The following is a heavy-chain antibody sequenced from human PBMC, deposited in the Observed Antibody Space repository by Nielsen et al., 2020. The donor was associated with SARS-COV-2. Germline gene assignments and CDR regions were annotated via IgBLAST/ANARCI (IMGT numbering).Heavy chain of an antibody. V-gene: IGHV4-39*01. CDR2: IYYSGST. J-gene: IGHJ5*02. CDR3: ARSHIAVAGTYWFDP. D-gene: IGHD6-19*01. CDR1: GGSISSSSYY. Sequence: SETLSLTCTVSGGSISSSSYYWGWIRQPPGKGLEWIGSIYYSGSTYYNPSLKSRVTISVDTSKNQFSLKLSSVTAADTAVYYCARSHIAVAGTYWFDPWGQGTLVTVSS.